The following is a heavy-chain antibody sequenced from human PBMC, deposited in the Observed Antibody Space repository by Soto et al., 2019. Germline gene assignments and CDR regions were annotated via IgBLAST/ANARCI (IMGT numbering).Heavy chain of an antibody. Sequence: GGSLRLSCAASGFTFSSYGMHWVRQAPGKGLEWVAVIWYVGSNKYYADSVKGRFTISRDNSKNTLYLQMNSLRAEDTAVYYCARDRVLRYFDGPFDYWGQGTLVTVSS. CDR3: ARDRVLRYFDGPFDY. J-gene: IGHJ4*02. CDR2: IWYVGSNK. V-gene: IGHV3-33*01. D-gene: IGHD3-9*01. CDR1: GFTFSSYG.